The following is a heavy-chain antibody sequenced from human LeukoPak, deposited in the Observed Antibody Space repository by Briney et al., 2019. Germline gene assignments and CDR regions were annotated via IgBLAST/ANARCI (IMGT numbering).Heavy chain of an antibody. CDR1: GFTVSSNY. V-gene: IGHV3-66*02. CDR2: IYSGGSI. CDR3: ARDDSGYDVSQNDY. J-gene: IGHJ4*02. D-gene: IGHD5-12*01. Sequence: PGGSLRLSCAASGFTVSSNYMSSVRQAPGKGLEWVSVIYSGGSIYYADSVKGRFTISRDNSKNTLYLQMNSLRAEDTAVYYCARDDSGYDVSQNDYWGQGTLVTVSS.